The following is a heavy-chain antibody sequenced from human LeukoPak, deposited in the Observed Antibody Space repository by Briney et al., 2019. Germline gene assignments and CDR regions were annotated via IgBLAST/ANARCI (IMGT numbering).Heavy chain of an antibody. V-gene: IGHV4-59*01. J-gene: IGHJ4*03. CDR2: IYYSGST. CDR3: ARGVWYQLLVYYFDY. Sequence: PSETLSLTCTVSGGSISSYYWSWIRQPPGKGLEWIGYIYYSGSTNYNPSLKSRVTISVDTSRNQFSLKLSSVTAADTGVYYCARGVWYQLLVYYFDYWGQGTMVTVSS. D-gene: IGHD2-2*01. CDR1: GGSISSYY.